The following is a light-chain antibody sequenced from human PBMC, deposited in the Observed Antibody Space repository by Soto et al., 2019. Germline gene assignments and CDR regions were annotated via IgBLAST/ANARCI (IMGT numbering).Light chain of an antibody. J-gene: IGLJ1*01. CDR1: SSDVGGYNY. V-gene: IGLV2-8*01. CDR3: SSYAGSNSHYV. Sequence: QSAVTQPPSASGSPGQSVTISCTGTSSDVGGYNYVSWYQQHPGKAPKLMIYEVSKRPSGVPDRFSGSKSGNTASLTVSGLQAEDEADYYCSSYAGSNSHYVFGTGTKVTVL. CDR2: EVS.